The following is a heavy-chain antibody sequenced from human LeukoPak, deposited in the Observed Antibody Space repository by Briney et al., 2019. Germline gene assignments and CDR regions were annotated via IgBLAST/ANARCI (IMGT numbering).Heavy chain of an antibody. Sequence: GGSLRLSCAVSGFTFSSYWMIWFRQAPGKGLEWVAHINQDGSVKNYVDSVKGRFTISRDNAKNSLYLQMNSLRDEDTAVYYCARDRGYFRKEVWGKGTTVIVSS. CDR1: GFTFSSYW. V-gene: IGHV3-7*01. J-gene: IGHJ6*04. CDR3: ARDRGYFRKEV. D-gene: IGHD2/OR15-2a*01. CDR2: INQDGSVK.